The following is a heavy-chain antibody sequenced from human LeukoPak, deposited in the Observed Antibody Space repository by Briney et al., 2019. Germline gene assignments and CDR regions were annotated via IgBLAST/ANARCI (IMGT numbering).Heavy chain of an antibody. Sequence: GGSLRLSCAASGFTVSRYWMHWVRQAPGKGLVWVSRIDSDVSSTTYADSVKGRFIISRDNAKNTLYLQMNSLRAEDTAVYYCARTVTDALDIWGQGTMVTVSS. J-gene: IGHJ3*02. CDR2: IDSDVSST. CDR1: GFTVSRYW. V-gene: IGHV3-74*03. CDR3: ARTVTDALDI. D-gene: IGHD3-16*02.